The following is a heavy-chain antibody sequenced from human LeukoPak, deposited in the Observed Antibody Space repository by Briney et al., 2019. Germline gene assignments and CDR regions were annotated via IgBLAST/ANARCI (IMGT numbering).Heavy chain of an antibody. CDR1: GFTFSSYW. D-gene: IGHD5-12*01. Sequence: PGGSLRLSCAASGFTFSSYWMSWVRQAPGKGLEWVSSISSSSSYIYYADSVKGRFTISRDNARNSLFLQMSSLRAEDTAVYYCARDVQVATIYPLDYWGQGTLVTVSS. J-gene: IGHJ4*02. CDR2: ISSSSSYI. CDR3: ARDVQVATIYPLDY. V-gene: IGHV3-21*01.